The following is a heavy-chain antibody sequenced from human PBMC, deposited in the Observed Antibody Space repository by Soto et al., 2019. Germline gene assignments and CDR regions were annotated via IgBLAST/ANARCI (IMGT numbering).Heavy chain of an antibody. D-gene: IGHD3-22*01. J-gene: IGHJ4*02. CDR1: GYAFSRYV. Sequence: SLRLSCAASGYAFSRYVMSWVRQAPGKGLEWVSAISGSGGDTYSADSVKGRFTISRDNSKNTLYLQMNSLRAEDTAVYFCAKGSSDSRPYYFDYWGQGTPVTVSS. CDR3: AKGSSDSRPYYFDY. V-gene: IGHV3-23*01. CDR2: ISGSGGDT.